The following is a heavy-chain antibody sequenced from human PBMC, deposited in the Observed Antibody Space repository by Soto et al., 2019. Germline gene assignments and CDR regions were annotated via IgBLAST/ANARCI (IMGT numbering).Heavy chain of an antibody. CDR1: GFTFSSYA. J-gene: IGHJ4*02. CDR3: AKSSPYYYDSSGIDY. V-gene: IGHV3-23*01. D-gene: IGHD3-22*01. CDR2: ISGSGGST. Sequence: GGCLPISCAASGFTFSSYAMSWVRQAPGKGLEWVSAISGSGGSTYYADSVKGRFTISRDNSKNTLYLQMNSLRAEDTAVYYCAKSSPYYYDSSGIDYWGQGTLVTVAS.